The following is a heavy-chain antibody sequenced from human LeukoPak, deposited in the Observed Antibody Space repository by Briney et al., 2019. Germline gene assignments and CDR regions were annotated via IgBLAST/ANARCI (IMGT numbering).Heavy chain of an antibody. CDR3: AKGGSWPKLGFDY. D-gene: IGHD6-13*01. V-gene: IGHV3-23*01. Sequence: GGSLRLSCAASGFTFSSYAMSWVRQASGKGLEWVSAISGSGGSTYYADSVKGRFTISRDNSKNTLYLQMNSLRAEDTAVYCCAKGGSWPKLGFDYWGQGTLVTVSS. J-gene: IGHJ4*02. CDR2: ISGSGGST. CDR1: GFTFSSYA.